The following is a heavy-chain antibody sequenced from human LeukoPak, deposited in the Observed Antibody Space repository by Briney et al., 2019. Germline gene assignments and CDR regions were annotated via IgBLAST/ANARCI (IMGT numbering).Heavy chain of an antibody. CDR3: ARDVRWQQLDY. J-gene: IGHJ4*02. D-gene: IGHD6-13*01. V-gene: IGHV3-7*01. Sequence: GGSLRLSFSASGFPFNSYWMSWVRQAPGKGLEWVANIKQDGSEKYYVDSVKGRFTISRDNAKNSLYLQMNSLRAEDTAVYYCARDVRWQQLDYWGQGTLVTVSS. CDR1: GFPFNSYW. CDR2: IKQDGSEK.